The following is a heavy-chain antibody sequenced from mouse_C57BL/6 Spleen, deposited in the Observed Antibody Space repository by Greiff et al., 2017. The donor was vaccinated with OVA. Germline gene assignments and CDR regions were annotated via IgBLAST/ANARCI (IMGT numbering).Heavy chain of an antibody. D-gene: IGHD2-2*01. J-gene: IGHJ4*01. Sequence: QVQLQQPGAELVKPGASVKMSCKASGYTFTSYWITWVKQRPGQGLEWIGDIYPGSGSTNYNEKFKSKATLTVDTSSSTAYMQLSSLTSEDSAVYYCAREGGSTMVTSYMDYWGQGTSVTVSS. CDR2: IYPGSGST. V-gene: IGHV1-55*01. CDR1: GYTFTSYW. CDR3: AREGGSTMVTSYMDY.